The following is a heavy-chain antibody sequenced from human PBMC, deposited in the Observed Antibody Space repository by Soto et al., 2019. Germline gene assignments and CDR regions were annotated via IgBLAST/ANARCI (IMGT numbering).Heavy chain of an antibody. CDR1: GFTFSSYG. D-gene: IGHD2-15*01. CDR3: TKDNAPLVVAPPLAY. V-gene: IGHV3-30*18. Sequence: QVQLVESGGGVVQPGRSLRLSCAASGFTFSSYGMHWVRQAPGKGLEWVAVISYDGSNKYYAESVKGRLTICRDNSTNTLYLQMDSMRVEDTAVNYCTKDNAPLVVAPPLAYWGRGTLVTVSS. J-gene: IGHJ4*02. CDR2: ISYDGSNK.